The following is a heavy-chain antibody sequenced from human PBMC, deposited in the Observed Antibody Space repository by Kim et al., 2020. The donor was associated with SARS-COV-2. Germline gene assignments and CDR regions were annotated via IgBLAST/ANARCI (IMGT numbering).Heavy chain of an antibody. J-gene: IGHJ5*02. CDR2: IDTKTGNP. Sequence: ASVKVSCKASGYTFTNYVIKWVRQAPGQGLEWMGWIDTKTGNPMYAQGFTGRFVFSLDTSVSTTYLQISSLKTEDTAVYYCVRWNNMGGSGWFDPWGQGTLVIVSS. CDR1: GYTFTNYV. V-gene: IGHV7-4-1*02. D-gene: IGHD6-25*01. CDR3: VRWNNMGGSGWFDP.